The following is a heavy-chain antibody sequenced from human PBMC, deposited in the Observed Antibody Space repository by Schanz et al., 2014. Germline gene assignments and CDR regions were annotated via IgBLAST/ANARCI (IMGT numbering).Heavy chain of an antibody. CDR2: INPYDDTI. Sequence: QVQLVQSGAEVKKPGVSVKVSCKASGYTFTTYYIHCVRQAPGQGLEWMGLINPYDDTIDYAKKFQGRFTMTRDTSTTTVYMELSSLRSDDTAMYYCVTEKRMESGTWAKAFDIWGQGTWXTVSS. J-gene: IGHJ3*02. CDR1: GYTFTTYY. CDR3: VTEKRMESGTWAKAFDI. D-gene: IGHD3-3*01. V-gene: IGHV1-46*01.